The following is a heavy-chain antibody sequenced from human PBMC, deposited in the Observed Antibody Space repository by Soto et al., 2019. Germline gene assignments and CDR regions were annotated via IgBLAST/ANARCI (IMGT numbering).Heavy chain of an antibody. CDR1: GGSMSSRSYY. Sequence: QVQLQESGPGLVKPSETLALTCTVSGGSMSSRSYYWGWIRQPPGKGLEWSATIYYFGSTFSNPSLRVRITTSVAKSDSHFPLTARSVPAADTAVYCCARQWAPTTGSWGEFDSGGPEALVAGSS. CDR3: ARQWAPTTGSWGEFDS. V-gene: IGHV4-39*01. D-gene: IGHD6-13*01. J-gene: IGHJ4*02. CDR2: IYYFGST.